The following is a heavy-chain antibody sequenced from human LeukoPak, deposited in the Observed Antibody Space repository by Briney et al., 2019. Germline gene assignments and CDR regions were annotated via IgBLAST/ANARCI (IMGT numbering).Heavy chain of an antibody. J-gene: IGHJ4*02. V-gene: IGHV4-61*02. CDR1: GGSISSGSYY. CDR3: ARDSPTAWLSPNYFDY. D-gene: IGHD5-12*01. CDR2: IYTSGST. Sequence: NPSETLSLTCTVSGGSISSGSYYWSWLRQPAGKGLEWIGRIYTSGSTNYNPSLKSRVTISVDTSKNQFSLKLSSVTAADTAVYYCARDSPTAWLSPNYFDYWGQGTLVTVSS.